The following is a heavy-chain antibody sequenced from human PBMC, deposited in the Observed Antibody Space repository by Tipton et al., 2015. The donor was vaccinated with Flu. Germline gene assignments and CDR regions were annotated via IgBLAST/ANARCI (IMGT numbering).Heavy chain of an antibody. D-gene: IGHD3-22*01. J-gene: IGHJ3*02. CDR3: ARDTDYYDSSGYYGDDAFDI. CDR2: INHSGST. CDR1: GFTFSDYY. V-gene: IGHV4-34*01. Sequence: TLSLTCAASGFTFSDYYMSWIRQAPGKGLEWIGEINHSGSTNYNPSLKSRVTISVDTSKNQFSLRLSSVTAADTAVYYCARDTDYYDSSGYYGDDAFDIWGQGTMVTVSS.